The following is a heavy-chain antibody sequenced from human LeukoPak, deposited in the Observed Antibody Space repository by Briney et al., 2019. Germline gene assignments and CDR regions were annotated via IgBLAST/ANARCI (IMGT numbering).Heavy chain of an antibody. D-gene: IGHD3-22*01. J-gene: IGHJ4*02. V-gene: IGHV3-33*01. CDR3: ARGYYDSSGCLDY. CDR1: GFTFSDSG. Sequence: GGSLRLSCAASGFTFSDSGMHWVRQAPGKGLEWVAVIWYDEGNKFYADSVKGRFTISRDNSKNTLYLQMNSLRAEDTAVYYCARGYYDSSGCLDYWGQGTLVTVSS. CDR2: IWYDEGNK.